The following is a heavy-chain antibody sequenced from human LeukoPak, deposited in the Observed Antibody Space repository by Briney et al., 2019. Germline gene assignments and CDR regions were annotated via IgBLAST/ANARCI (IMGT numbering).Heavy chain of an antibody. CDR3: ARELAYCGGDCYSGYLFDY. CDR1: GGTFSSYA. D-gene: IGHD2-21*02. Sequence: SSVKVSCKASGGTFSSYAISWVRQAPGRGLEWMGGIIPIFGTANYAQKFQGRVTITTDESTSTAYMELSSLRSEDTAVYYCARELAYCGGDCYSGYLFDYWGQGTLVTVSS. CDR2: IIPIFGTA. J-gene: IGHJ4*02. V-gene: IGHV1-69*05.